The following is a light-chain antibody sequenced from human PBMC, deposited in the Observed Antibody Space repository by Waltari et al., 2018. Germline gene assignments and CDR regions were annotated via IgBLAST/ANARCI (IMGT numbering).Light chain of an antibody. CDR2: AAS. Sequence: DIQMTQSPPFLSASVGDSITITCRASQSIATYLNWYQQKPRKAPKLLIYAASSLQSGVPSRFSGSGSGTDFTLTINSLQPEDFATYYCQQSYSTWITFGQGTKLEI. J-gene: IGKJ2*01. CDR3: QQSYSTWIT. V-gene: IGKV1-39*01. CDR1: QSIATY.